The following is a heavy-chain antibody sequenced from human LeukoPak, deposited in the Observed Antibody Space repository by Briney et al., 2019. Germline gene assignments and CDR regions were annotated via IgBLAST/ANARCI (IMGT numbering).Heavy chain of an antibody. CDR1: GYTFTSYY. J-gene: IGHJ6*03. Sequence: GASVKVSCKASGYTFTSYYMHWVRQAPGQGLEWMGIINPSGGSTSYAQKFQGRVTMTRDMSTSTVYMELSRLRSDDTTVYYCARGGVPAAPSDYYYYYMDVWGKGTTVTISS. CDR2: INPSGGST. D-gene: IGHD2-2*01. CDR3: ARGGVPAAPSDYYYYYMDV. V-gene: IGHV1-46*01.